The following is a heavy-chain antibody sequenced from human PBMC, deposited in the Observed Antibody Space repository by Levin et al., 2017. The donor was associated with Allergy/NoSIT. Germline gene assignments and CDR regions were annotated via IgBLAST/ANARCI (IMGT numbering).Heavy chain of an antibody. CDR3: ARNSWGYDFDY. CDR2: IYYSGST. J-gene: IGHJ4*02. CDR1: GGSISSYY. V-gene: IGHV4-59*08. Sequence: ASETLSLTCTVSGGSISSYYWSWIRQPPGKGLEWIGYIYYSGSTNYNPSLKSRVTISVDTSRNQFSLKLSSVTAADTAVYYCARNSWGYDFDYWGQGTLVTVSS. D-gene: IGHD7-27*01.